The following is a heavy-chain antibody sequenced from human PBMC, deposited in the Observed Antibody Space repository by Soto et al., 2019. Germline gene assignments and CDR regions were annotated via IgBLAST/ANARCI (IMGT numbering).Heavy chain of an antibody. CDR3: ARDEGGYDILTGYYKAHHFDQ. V-gene: IGHV1-18*01. CDR2: ISPHNRNT. J-gene: IGHJ4*02. D-gene: IGHD3-9*01. Sequence: QVQLVQSGAEVKRPGDSVKVSCQASGYTFGHFYITWVRQAPGQGLEWMGAISPHNRNTNYAEKFRGRVTMTTDTTTTTAYMELRSLRSDDTAVYYCARDEGGYDILTGYYKAHHFDQWGQGALVTVSS. CDR1: GYTFGHFY.